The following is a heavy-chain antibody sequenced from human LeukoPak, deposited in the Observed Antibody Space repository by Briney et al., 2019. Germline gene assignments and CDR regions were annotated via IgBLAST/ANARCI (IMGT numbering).Heavy chain of an antibody. CDR3: ARDPVAAGFDRWFDP. J-gene: IGHJ5*02. CDR2: INTNDNSI. V-gene: IGHV3-48*03. CDR1: GFTFSDYE. Sequence: PGGSLRLSCAASGFTFSDYEMSWVRQAPGKGLEWVSYINTNDNSIYYADTVKGRFTISRDNAKNSLYLQMNSLRAEDTAVYYCARDPVAAGFDRWFDPWGQGTLVTVSS. D-gene: IGHD2-21*01.